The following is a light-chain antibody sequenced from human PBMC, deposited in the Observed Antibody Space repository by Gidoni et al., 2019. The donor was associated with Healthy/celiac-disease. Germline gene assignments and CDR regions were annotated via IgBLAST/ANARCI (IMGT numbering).Light chain of an antibody. CDR2: GNS. V-gene: IGLV1-40*01. Sequence: QSVLTQPPSVSAAPVQSVTISCTGSSSNIGAGYDLHRYQQLPGTAPKLLIYGNSNRPSGVPDRFSCSKSGTSASLAITGLQAEDEADYYCQSYDSSLSGSYVFGTGTKVTVL. CDR1: SSNIGAGYD. J-gene: IGLJ1*01. CDR3: QSYDSSLSGSYV.